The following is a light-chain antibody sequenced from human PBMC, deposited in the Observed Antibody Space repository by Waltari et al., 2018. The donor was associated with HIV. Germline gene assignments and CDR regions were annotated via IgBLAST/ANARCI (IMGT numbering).Light chain of an antibody. CDR3: STWDFSLNSVV. CDR2: GN. V-gene: IGLV1-36*01. Sequence: QSALTQEASVSGTVGQKVTLSCTGNSNNIGNYAVGWYQQISHGAPSTAVFGNSLPSGIPDRFSGSKSGTIASLTSSGLQPEDEAVYYCSTWDFSLNSVVFGGGTKLTV. CDR1: SNNIGNYA. J-gene: IGLJ2*01.